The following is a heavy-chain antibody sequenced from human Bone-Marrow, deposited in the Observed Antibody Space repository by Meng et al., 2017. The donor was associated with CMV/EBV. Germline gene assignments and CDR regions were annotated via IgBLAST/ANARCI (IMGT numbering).Heavy chain of an antibody. CDR2: IYYSGST. Sequence: VSGGSISSGGYYWSWIRQHPGKGLEWIGYIYYSGSTYYNPSLKSRVTIPVDTSKNQFSLKLSSVTAADTAVYYCARDSSGSPTFDYWGQGTLVTVSS. CDR1: GGSISSGGYY. D-gene: IGHD1-26*01. CDR3: ARDSSGSPTFDY. J-gene: IGHJ4*02. V-gene: IGHV4-31*02.